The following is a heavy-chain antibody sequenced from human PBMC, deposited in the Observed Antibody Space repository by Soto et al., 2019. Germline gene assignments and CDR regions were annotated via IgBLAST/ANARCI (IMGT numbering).Heavy chain of an antibody. CDR1: GYTFTSYD. Sequence: QVQLVQSGAEVKKPGASVKISCKASGYTFTSYDINWVRQATGQGLEWMGWMNPNSGNTGYAQKFQGRVTMTRNTSISTAYMELSSLRSEDTAVYYCARRNCNYYVLCWFDPWGQGTLVTVSS. V-gene: IGHV1-8*01. J-gene: IGHJ5*02. D-gene: IGHD1-7*01. CDR3: ARRNCNYYVLCWFDP. CDR2: MNPNSGNT.